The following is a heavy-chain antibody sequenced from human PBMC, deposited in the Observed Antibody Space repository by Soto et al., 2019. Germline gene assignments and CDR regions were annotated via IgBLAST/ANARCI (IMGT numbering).Heavy chain of an antibody. CDR2: IIPMLGKA. J-gene: IGHJ3*02. D-gene: IGHD2-2*01. CDR1: GGTFSSYT. CDR3: ARVLTPLYCSSTSCPSAFDI. Sequence: SVKVSCKASGGTFSSYTISWVRQAPGQGLEWMGRIIPMLGKANYAQKFQGRVTITADKSTSTAYMELSSLTSEDTAVYSCARVLTPLYCSSTSCPSAFDIWGQGTMVTVSS. V-gene: IGHV1-69*08.